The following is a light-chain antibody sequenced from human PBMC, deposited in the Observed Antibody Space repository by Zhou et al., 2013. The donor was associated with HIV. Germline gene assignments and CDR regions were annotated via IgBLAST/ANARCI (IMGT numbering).Light chain of an antibody. CDR3: QKYDNAPRT. CDR2: SAS. J-gene: IGKJ1*01. CDR1: QGIRNS. V-gene: IGKV1-27*01. Sequence: DIQMTQSPSSLSASVGDRVTITCRASQGIRNSLAWYQQKPGQVPKLLIYSASTLQSGVPSRFSGSGSGTDFTLTINSLQPEDVATYFCQKYDNAPRTFGQGPRWKSN.